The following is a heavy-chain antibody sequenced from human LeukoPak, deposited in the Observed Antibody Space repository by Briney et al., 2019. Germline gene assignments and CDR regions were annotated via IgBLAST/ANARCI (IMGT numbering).Heavy chain of an antibody. CDR3: ARGQGRFDYDSSGYYITDLDY. Sequence: SETLSLTCTVSSGSISSFYWSWIRQPPGKGLEWIGYISYSGITKYNPSLKSRVTISIDTSKNQFSLKLSSVTAADTAVYYCARGQGRFDYDSSGYYITDLDYWGQGTLVTVSS. CDR1: SGSISSFY. J-gene: IGHJ4*02. CDR2: ISYSGIT. V-gene: IGHV4-59*01. D-gene: IGHD3-22*01.